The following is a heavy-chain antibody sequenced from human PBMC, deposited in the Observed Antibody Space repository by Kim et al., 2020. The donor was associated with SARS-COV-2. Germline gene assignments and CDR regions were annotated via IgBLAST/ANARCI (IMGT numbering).Heavy chain of an antibody. V-gene: IGHV3-23*01. J-gene: IGHJ4*02. D-gene: IGHD3-10*01. Sequence: GGSLRLSCAASGFTFSSYAMSWVRQAPGKGLEWVSAISGSGGSTYYADSVKGRFTISRDNSKNTLYLQMNSLRAEDTAVYYCAKDPNYLWFGDGDYFDYWGQGTLVTVSS. CDR2: ISGSGGST. CDR1: GFTFSSYA. CDR3: AKDPNYLWFGDGDYFDY.